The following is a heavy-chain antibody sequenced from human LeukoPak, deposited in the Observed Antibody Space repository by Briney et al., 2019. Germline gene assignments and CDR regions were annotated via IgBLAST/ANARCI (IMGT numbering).Heavy chain of an antibody. D-gene: IGHD6-13*01. Sequence: SVKVSCTASGGTFSSYAISWVRQAPGQGLEWMGGIIPIFGTANYAQKFQGRVTMTTDTSTSTAYMELRSLRSDDTAVYYCARDRPAAWMNNWFDPWGQGTLVTVSS. CDR1: GGTFSSYA. J-gene: IGHJ5*02. CDR2: IIPIFGTA. V-gene: IGHV1-69*05. CDR3: ARDRPAAWMNNWFDP.